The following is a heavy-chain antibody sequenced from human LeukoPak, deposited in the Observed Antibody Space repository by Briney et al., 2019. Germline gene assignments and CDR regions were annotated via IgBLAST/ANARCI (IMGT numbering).Heavy chain of an antibody. V-gene: IGHV3-30-3*01. D-gene: IGHD6-13*01. Sequence: PGGSLRLSCAASGFTFSSYAMHWVRQAPGKGLEWVADLSYNGSNKYYADSVKGRFTISRDNSKNTLCLQMNSLRTEDTAVYYCASGRLGYSSSGFDYWGQGTLVTVSS. CDR3: ASGRLGYSSSGFDY. CDR2: LSYNGSNK. J-gene: IGHJ4*02. CDR1: GFTFSSYA.